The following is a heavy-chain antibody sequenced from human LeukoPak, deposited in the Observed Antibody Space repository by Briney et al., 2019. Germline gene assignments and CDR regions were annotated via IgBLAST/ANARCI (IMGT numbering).Heavy chain of an antibody. Sequence: GGSLRLSCAASGFTFSSYEMNWVRQAPGKGLEWVSYISSSGSTIYYADSVKGRFTISRDNAKNSLYLQMNSLRAEDTAVYYCARDRWRPANYYGMDVWGQGPTVTVSS. CDR1: GFTFSSYE. CDR3: ARDRWRPANYYGMDV. V-gene: IGHV3-48*03. CDR2: ISSSGSTI. J-gene: IGHJ6*02. D-gene: IGHD3-16*02.